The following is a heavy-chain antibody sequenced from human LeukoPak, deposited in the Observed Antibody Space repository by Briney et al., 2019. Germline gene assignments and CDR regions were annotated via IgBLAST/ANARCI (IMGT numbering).Heavy chain of an antibody. D-gene: IGHD3-10*02. J-gene: IGHJ4*02. V-gene: IGHV4-61*02. CDR3: ARDDYVPY. CDR2: TYTSGST. CDR1: GGSISSSSYY. Sequence: SETLSLTCTVSGGSISSSSYYWSWIRQPAGKGLEWIGRTYTSGSTNYNPSLKSRVTMSVDTSKNQFSLKLSSVTAADTAVYYCARDDYVPYWGQGTLVTVSS.